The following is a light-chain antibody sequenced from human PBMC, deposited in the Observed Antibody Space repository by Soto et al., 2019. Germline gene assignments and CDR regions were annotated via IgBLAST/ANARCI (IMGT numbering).Light chain of an antibody. V-gene: IGKV1-27*01. CDR2: AAS. Sequence: DIQMTQSPSSLSASVGDRVTITCRASQGISNYLAWCQQKPGKVPKLLIYAASTLQSGVQSRFSGSGSGTDFTLTSSSLKPEDVATYCCQQCNTSPCTFGERTRQEIK. CDR1: QGISNY. J-gene: IGKJ1*01. CDR3: QQCNTSPCT.